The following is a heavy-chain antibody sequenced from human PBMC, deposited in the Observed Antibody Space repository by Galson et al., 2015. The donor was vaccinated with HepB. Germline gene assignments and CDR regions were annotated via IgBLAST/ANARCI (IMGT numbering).Heavy chain of an antibody. CDR3: ARVVVITRVFDY. V-gene: IGHV1-3*01. J-gene: IGHJ4*02. CDR2: INAGNGNT. CDR1: GYTFTSYA. D-gene: IGHD3-22*01. Sequence: SVKVSCKASGYTFTSYAMHWVRQAPGQRLEWMGWINAGNGNTKYSQKFQGRVTFTRDTSASTAYMELSSLRSEDTAVYYCARVVVITRVFDYWGQGTLVTVSS.